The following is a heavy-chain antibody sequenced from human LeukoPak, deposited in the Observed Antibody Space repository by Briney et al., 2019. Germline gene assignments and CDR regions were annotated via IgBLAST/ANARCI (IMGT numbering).Heavy chain of an antibody. V-gene: IGHV1-69*13. Sequence: RASVKVSCKASGGTFSGYAISWVRQAPGQGLEWMGGIIPIFGTANYAQKFQGRVTITADESTSTAYMELSSLRSEDTAVYYCARVGLDPVGATSFDIWGQGTMVTVSS. CDR3: ARVGLDPVGATSFDI. J-gene: IGHJ3*02. CDR2: IIPIFGTA. D-gene: IGHD1-26*01. CDR1: GGTFSGYA.